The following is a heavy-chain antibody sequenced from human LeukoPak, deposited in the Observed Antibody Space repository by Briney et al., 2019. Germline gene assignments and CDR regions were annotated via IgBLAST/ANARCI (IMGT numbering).Heavy chain of an antibody. CDR1: GGSISSYY. D-gene: IGHD1-26*01. Sequence: SETLSLTCTVSGGSISSYYWSWIRQPPGKGLEWIGYIYYNGSTNYNPSLKSRVTISVDTSKNQFSLKLSSVTAADTAVYLCAREIFSGTYRDGKYFDLWGRGTLVTVSS. V-gene: IGHV4-59*12. CDR2: IYYNGST. CDR3: AREIFSGTYRDGKYFDL. J-gene: IGHJ2*01.